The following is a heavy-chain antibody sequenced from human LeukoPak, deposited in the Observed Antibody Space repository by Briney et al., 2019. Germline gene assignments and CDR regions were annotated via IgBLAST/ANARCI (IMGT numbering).Heavy chain of an antibody. D-gene: IGHD1-26*01. V-gene: IGHV3-30*14. CDR1: GFTFSSYA. J-gene: IGHJ4*02. Sequence: PGRSLRLSCAASGFTFSSYAMHRGRQAPGKGLEWVAVISYDGSNKYYADSVKGRFTISRDNSKNTLYLQMSSLRAEDTAVYYCARDRGSYYVWYYFDYWGQGTLVTVSS. CDR2: ISYDGSNK. CDR3: ARDRGSYYVWYYFDY.